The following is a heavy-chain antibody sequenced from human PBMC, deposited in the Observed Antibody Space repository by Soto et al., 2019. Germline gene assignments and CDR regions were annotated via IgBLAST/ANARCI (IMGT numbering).Heavy chain of an antibody. J-gene: IGHJ6*02. CDR2: IWFDGSNE. CDR1: GFTFSYYG. V-gene: IGHV3-33*01. Sequence: PGGSLRLSCAASGFTFSYYGMHWVRQAPGEGLQWVAVIWFDGSNEHYADSVKGRFTISRDNSKNTLYLQMYSLRAGDTAVYYCAXGSLYCSSTSCSYGMDVWGQGTTVTVSS. D-gene: IGHD2-15*01. CDR3: AXGSLYCSSTSCSYGMDV.